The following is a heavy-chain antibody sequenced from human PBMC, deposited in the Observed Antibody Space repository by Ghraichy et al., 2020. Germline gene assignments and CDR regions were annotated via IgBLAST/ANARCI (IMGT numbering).Heavy chain of an antibody. CDR3: ARQNTYYYDSSGYPN. CDR2: INAGNGNT. J-gene: IGHJ4*02. CDR1: GYTFTSYA. Sequence: ASVKVSCKASGYTFTSYAMHWVRQAPGQRLEWMGWINAGNGNTKYSQKFQGRVTITRDTSASTAYMELSSPRSEDTAVYYCARQNTYYYDSSGYPNWGQGTLVTVSS. D-gene: IGHD3-22*01. V-gene: IGHV1-3*01.